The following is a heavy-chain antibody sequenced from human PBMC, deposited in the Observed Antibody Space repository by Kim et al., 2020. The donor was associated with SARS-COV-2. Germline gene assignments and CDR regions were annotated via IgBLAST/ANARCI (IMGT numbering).Heavy chain of an antibody. CDR2: IYPGDSDT. V-gene: IGHV5-51*01. CDR3: ARLVMTDIVVVVGWFDP. D-gene: IGHD2-15*01. CDR1: GYSFTSYW. Sequence: GESLKISCKGSGYSFTSYWIGWVRQMPGKGLEWMGIIYPGDSDTRYSPSFQGQVTISADKSISTAYLQWSSLKASDTAMYYCARLVMTDIVVVVGWFDPWGQGTLVTVSS. J-gene: IGHJ5*02.